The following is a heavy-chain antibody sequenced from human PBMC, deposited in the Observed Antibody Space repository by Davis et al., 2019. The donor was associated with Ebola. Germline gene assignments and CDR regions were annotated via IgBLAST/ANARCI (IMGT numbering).Heavy chain of an antibody. J-gene: IGHJ4*02. CDR2: VDVSGHIV. V-gene: IGHV3-23*01. CDR3: ARVTLWWDDDSGGPTTYYYDT. D-gene: IGHD3-22*01. CDR1: GFSFSTTW. Sequence: GESLKISCVASGFSFSTTWMHWVRQAPGKGLEWVARVDVSGHIVDYGDSVRGRFTSSRDNSENTLYLQMINLRAEDTATYYCARVTLWWDDDSGGPTTYYYDTWGQGAQVTVSS.